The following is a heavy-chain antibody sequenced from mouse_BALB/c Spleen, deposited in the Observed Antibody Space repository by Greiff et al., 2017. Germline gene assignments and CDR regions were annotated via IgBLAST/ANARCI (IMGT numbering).Heavy chain of an antibody. D-gene: IGHD1-1*01. CDR3: ARGDYYGSSYGDAMDY. CDR1: GYSFTGYT. J-gene: IGHJ4*01. CDR2: INPYNGGT. V-gene: IGHV1-18*01. Sequence: VQLQQSGPELVKPGASMKISCKASGYSFTGYTMNWVKQSHGKNLEWIGLINPYNGGTSYNQKFKGKATLTVDKSSSTAYMELLSLTSEDSAVYYCARGDYYGSSYGDAMDYWGQGTSVTVSS.